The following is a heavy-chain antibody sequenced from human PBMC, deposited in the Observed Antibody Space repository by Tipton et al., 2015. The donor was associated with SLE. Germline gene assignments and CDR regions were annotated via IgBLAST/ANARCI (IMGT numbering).Heavy chain of an antibody. J-gene: IGHJ6*03. Sequence: TLSLTCAVYGGSFSGSYWSWVRQSPGRGLEWIGEINQRGVTNYNPSLESRVTISVDTSENHFSLKLSSVTAADTAVYYCVRFHAYSINHVSTYFDYYMDLWGKGPRSPSP. CDR2: INQRGVT. D-gene: IGHD2-8*01. CDR1: GGSFSGSY. V-gene: IGHV4-34*01. CDR3: VRFHAYSINHVSTYFDYYMDL.